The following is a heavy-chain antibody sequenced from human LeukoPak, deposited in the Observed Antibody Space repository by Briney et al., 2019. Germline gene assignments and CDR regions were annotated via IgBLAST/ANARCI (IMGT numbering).Heavy chain of an antibody. V-gene: IGHV4-38-2*02. D-gene: IGHD6-13*01. J-gene: IGHJ6*03. CDR3: ARVAGSSSWYGNYYYYYMDV. CDR1: GYSISSGYY. Sequence: PSETLSLTCTVSGYSISSGYYWGWIRQPPGKGLEWIGSIYHSGSTYYNPSLKSRVTMSLDTSKNQFSLKLSSVTAADTAVYYCARVAGSSSWYGNYYYYYMDVWGKGTTVTISS. CDR2: IYHSGST.